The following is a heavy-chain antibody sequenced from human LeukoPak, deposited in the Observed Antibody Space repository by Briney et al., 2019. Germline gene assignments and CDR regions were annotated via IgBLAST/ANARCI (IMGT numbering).Heavy chain of an antibody. V-gene: IGHV3-21*01. Sequence: GGSLRLSCAASGFTFSSYSMTWVRQAPGKGLEWVSSISSSSSYIYYADSVKGRFTISRDNAKNSLYLQMNSLRAEDTAVYYCARVVRAVAGISYFDYWGQGTLVTVSS. J-gene: IGHJ4*02. D-gene: IGHD6-19*01. CDR3: ARVVRAVAGISYFDY. CDR1: GFTFSSYS. CDR2: ISSSSSYI.